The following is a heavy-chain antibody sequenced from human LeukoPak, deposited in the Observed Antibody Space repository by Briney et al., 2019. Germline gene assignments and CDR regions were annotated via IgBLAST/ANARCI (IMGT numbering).Heavy chain of an antibody. V-gene: IGHV4-59*08. D-gene: IGHD2-8*01. J-gene: IGHJ6*02. CDR1: GGSISSHY. CDR3: ARHNGQYYYYYGMDV. Sequence: PSETLSLTCTISGGSISSHYWSWIRQPPGKGLEWIGYIFYSGSTNYNPSLKSRVTISIDTSKNQFSLKLSSVTAADTAVYYCARHNGQYYYYYGMDVWGHGTTVTVSS. CDR2: IFYSGST.